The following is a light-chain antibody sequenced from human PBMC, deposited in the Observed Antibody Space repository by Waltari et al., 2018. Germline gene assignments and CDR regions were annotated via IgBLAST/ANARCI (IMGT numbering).Light chain of an antibody. CDR3: SLSYSGAVV. Sequence: QAVVTQETSLTVSPGGTVTLTCGSNTGAVTSGHYPYWFQQKPGQSPRTLIYDTNNKQSRTPALLSGCLLGGKGALTLSGAQPEDAAEYYCSLSYSGAVVFGGGTKLTVL. V-gene: IGLV7-46*01. J-gene: IGLJ2*01. CDR2: DTN. CDR1: TGAVTSGHY.